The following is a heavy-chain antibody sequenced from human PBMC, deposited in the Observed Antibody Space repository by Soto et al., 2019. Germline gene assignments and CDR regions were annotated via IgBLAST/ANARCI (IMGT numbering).Heavy chain of an antibody. V-gene: IGHV3-9*01. CDR1: GFTFDDFA. Sequence: EVQLVESGGGLVQPGRYLRLSCEASGFTFDDFAIHWFRQAPGNGLEWVAGINWRSDDRGYADSVTGRFTIFRDNDKKTLYSQMNRLRIEDTALYSCAKDSEQWLATAVEVSWGQGTLVTVSS. D-gene: IGHD6-19*01. CDR2: INWRSDDR. CDR3: AKDSEQWLATAVEVS. J-gene: IGHJ4*02.